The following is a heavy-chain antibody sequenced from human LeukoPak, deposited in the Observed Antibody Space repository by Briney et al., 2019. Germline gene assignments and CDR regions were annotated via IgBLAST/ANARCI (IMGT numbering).Heavy chain of an antibody. CDR3: AREEAAAGTRFDY. Sequence: TLSLLCTLSGGSLSSGSYLWTWIPQPGGKGLEGIGRIYTSGSTNYNPSLKSRVTISVDTSKNQFSLKLSSVTAADTAVYYCAREEAAAGTRFDYWGQGTLVTVSS. J-gene: IGHJ4*02. D-gene: IGHD6-13*01. V-gene: IGHV4-61*02. CDR2: IYTSGST. CDR1: GGSLSSGSYL.